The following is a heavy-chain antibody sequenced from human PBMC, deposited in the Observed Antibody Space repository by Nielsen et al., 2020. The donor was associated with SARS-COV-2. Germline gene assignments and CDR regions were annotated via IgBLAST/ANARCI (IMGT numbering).Heavy chain of an antibody. D-gene: IGHD3-16*01. CDR2: IYYSGST. J-gene: IGHJ4*02. Sequence: SETLSLTCTVSGGSISIYYWSWIRQPPGKGLEWIGYIYYSGSTNYNPSLKSRVTISVDTSKNQFSLKLSPVTAADTAVYYCAVAAGLQGYFDYWGQGTLVTVSS. V-gene: IGHV4-59*08. CDR1: GGSISIYY. CDR3: AVAAGLQGYFDY.